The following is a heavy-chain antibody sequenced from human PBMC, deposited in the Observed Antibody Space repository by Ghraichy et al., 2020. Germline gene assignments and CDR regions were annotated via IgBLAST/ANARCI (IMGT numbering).Heavy chain of an antibody. Sequence: GGSLRLSCAASEFTVSSKYMSWVRQVPGKGLEWVSVIYSGGSTYYADSVKGRFTISRDNSKNTLYLQMNSLRAEDTAVYYCATQSTAYTFTSSLHYWGQGTLVTVSS. CDR2: IYSGGST. D-gene: IGHD3-16*02. CDR3: ATQSTAYTFTSSLHY. CDR1: EFTVSSKY. V-gene: IGHV3-53*01. J-gene: IGHJ4*02.